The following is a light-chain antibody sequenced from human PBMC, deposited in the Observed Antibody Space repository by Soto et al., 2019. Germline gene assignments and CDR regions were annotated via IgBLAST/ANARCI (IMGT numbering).Light chain of an antibody. CDR3: QQYGSSGT. V-gene: IGKV3-20*01. CDR2: GAS. J-gene: IGKJ1*01. Sequence: EIVLTQSPGVLSLSPGERATLSCRASQSVSNNYLAWYQQKPGQAPRLLIYGASNRATGIPDRFSGSGSGTDFTLTISRLEPEDFAVYHCQQYGSSGTFGQGTKVDIK. CDR1: QSVSNNY.